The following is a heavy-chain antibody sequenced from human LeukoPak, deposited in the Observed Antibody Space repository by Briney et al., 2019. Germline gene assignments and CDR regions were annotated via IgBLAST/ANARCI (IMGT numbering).Heavy chain of an antibody. Sequence: ASVKVSCKASGYTFTGYYMHWVRQAPGQGLEWMGWINPNSGGTNYAQKFQGRVTMTRDTSISTAYMELSRLRSDDTAVYYRARASRGYSYGYIDYWGQGTLVTVSS. CDR1: GYTFTGYY. J-gene: IGHJ4*02. V-gene: IGHV1-2*02. CDR2: INPNSGGT. D-gene: IGHD5-18*01. CDR3: ARASRGYSYGYIDY.